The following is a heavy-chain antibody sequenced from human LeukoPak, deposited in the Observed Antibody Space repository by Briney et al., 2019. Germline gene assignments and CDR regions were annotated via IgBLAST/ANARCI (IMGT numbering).Heavy chain of an antibody. J-gene: IGHJ6*03. CDR1: GGSISSYC. Sequence: KPSETLSLTCTVSGGSISSYCWSWIRQLPGKGLEWIGYIYYSGSTNYNPSLKSRVTISVDTSKNQFSLKLSSVTAADTAVYYCARVNTIFGVVIIPYYYYYMDVWGKGTTVTVSS. CDR2: IYYSGST. V-gene: IGHV4-59*08. CDR3: ARVNTIFGVVIIPYYYYYMDV. D-gene: IGHD3-3*01.